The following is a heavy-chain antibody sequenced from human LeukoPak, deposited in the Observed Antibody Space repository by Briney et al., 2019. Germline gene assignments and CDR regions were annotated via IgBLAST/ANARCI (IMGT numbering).Heavy chain of an antibody. J-gene: IGHJ4*02. CDR2: INHSGST. D-gene: IGHD3-10*01. Sequence: SETLSLTCTVSGGSISSYYWSWIRQPPGKGLEWIGEINHSGSTNYNPSLKSRVTISVDTSKNQFSLKLSSVTAADTAVYYCARGRYYGSGSYFHFDYWGQGTLVTVSS. CDR3: ARGRYYGSGSYFHFDY. CDR1: GGSISSYY. V-gene: IGHV4-34*01.